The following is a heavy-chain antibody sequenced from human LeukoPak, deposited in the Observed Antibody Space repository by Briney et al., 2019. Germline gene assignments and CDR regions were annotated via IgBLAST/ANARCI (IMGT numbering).Heavy chain of an antibody. CDR1: GFTFGSYS. CDR3: ARGGRDSGSYFFGLLNYFDY. V-gene: IGHV3-21*04. J-gene: IGHJ4*02. Sequence: PGGSLRLSCAASGFTFGSYSMNWVRQAPGKGLEWVSSISSSSSYIYYADSVKGRFTISRDNSKNTLYLQMNSLRAEDTAVYYCARGGRDSGSYFFGLLNYFDYWGQGTLVTVSS. CDR2: ISSSSSYI. D-gene: IGHD3-10*01.